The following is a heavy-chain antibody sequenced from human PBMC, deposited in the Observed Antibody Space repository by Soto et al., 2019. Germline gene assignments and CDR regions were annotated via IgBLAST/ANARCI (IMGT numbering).Heavy chain of an antibody. CDR3: ARPSYSSSSNYYYYGMDV. V-gene: IGHV5-10-1*01. J-gene: IGHJ6*02. CDR1: GYSFTSYW. Sequence: GESLKISCKGSGYSFTSYWISWVRQMPGKGLEWMGRIDPSDSYTNYSPSFQGHVTISADKSISTAYLQWSSLKASDTAMYYCARPSYSSSSNYYYYGMDVWGQGTTVTVSS. D-gene: IGHD6-6*01. CDR2: IDPSDSYT.